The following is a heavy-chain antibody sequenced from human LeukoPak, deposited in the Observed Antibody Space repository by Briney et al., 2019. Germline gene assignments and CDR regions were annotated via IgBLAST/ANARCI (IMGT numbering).Heavy chain of an antibody. Sequence: SETLSLTCAVYGGSFSDYSWTWIRQAPGEGLEWIGEINHNGGTNHNPSLVSRVIMSVDTSKNQFSLKVSSVTAADTAVYYCARVAYRYSINDWSRTGLGAYATKYYYYMDVWGKGTTVPSR. CDR2: INHNGGT. J-gene: IGHJ6*03. CDR1: GGSFSDYS. D-gene: IGHD3-9*01. CDR3: ARVAYRYSINDWSRTGLGAYATKYYYYMDV. V-gene: IGHV4-34*01.